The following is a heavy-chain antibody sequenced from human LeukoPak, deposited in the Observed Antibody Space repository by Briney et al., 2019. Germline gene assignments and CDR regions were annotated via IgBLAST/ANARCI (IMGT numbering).Heavy chain of an antibody. CDR2: IHYSGST. CDR3: TRGEAYYGSGSFLVW. D-gene: IGHD3-10*01. Sequence: PSQTLSLTCPVSADSISINYWSWIRQPPGKGLEWIGYIHYSGSTNYNPSLNSRVTISVDTSKRQVYLKVTYVTAADTAVYYCTRGEAYYGSGSFLVWWGQGTLVTVSS. V-gene: IGHV4-59*01. J-gene: IGHJ4*02. CDR1: ADSISINY.